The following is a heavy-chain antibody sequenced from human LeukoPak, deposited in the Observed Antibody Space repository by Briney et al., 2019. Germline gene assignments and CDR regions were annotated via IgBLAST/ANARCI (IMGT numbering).Heavy chain of an antibody. CDR1: GFTFSDYY. Sequence: GESLRLSCAASGFTFSDYYMSWIRQAPGKGLERISYISSSGSTIYYADSVKGRFTMSRDNAKSSLYLQVNSLRAEDTAIYYCARRRDYFDYWGQGTLVTVSS. J-gene: IGHJ4*02. CDR2: ISSSGSTI. CDR3: ARRRDYFDY. V-gene: IGHV3-11*01.